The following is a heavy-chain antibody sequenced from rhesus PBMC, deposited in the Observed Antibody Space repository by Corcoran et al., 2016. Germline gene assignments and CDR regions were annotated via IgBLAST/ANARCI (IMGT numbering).Heavy chain of an antibody. CDR1: GSTFSSYW. D-gene: IGHD5-42*01. CDR3: AKMGIQGDY. J-gene: IGHJ4*01. Sequence: EVQLAESGGGLVQPGGSLRLSCAASGSTFSSYWMYWVRQAPGKGLEWVSRISSDGSSTSNADSMNGRFTISRENAKNSLYLQMNSLGAEDTAVYYCAKMGIQGDYWGQGVLVTVSS. V-gene: IGHV3-119*01. CDR2: ISSDGSST.